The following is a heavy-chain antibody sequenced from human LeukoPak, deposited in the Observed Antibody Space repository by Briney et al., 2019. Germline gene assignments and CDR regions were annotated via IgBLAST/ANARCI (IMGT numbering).Heavy chain of an antibody. Sequence: GASVKVSCKASGYTFTSYGISWVRQAPGQGLEWMGWISAYNGNTNYAQKLQGRVTMTTDTSTSTAYMELRSLRSDDTAVYYCARVVYYYDSSVSLAFDIWGQGTMVTVSS. D-gene: IGHD3-22*01. CDR2: ISAYNGNT. V-gene: IGHV1-18*01. CDR3: ARVVYYYDSSVSLAFDI. CDR1: GYTFTSYG. J-gene: IGHJ3*02.